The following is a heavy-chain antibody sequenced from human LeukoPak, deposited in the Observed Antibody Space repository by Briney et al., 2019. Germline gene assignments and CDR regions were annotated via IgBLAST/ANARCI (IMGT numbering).Heavy chain of an antibody. CDR2: IYYRGNT. Sequence: PSETLSLTCTVSGGSISSSSYYWGWVRQPPGKGLEWIGSIYYRGNTYYNPSLKSRVTISVDTSKNQFSLKLSSVTAAGTAVYYCARHRTRDGSTSFDYWGQGTLVTVSS. CDR1: GGSISSSSYY. J-gene: IGHJ4*02. V-gene: IGHV4-39*01. D-gene: IGHD5-24*01. CDR3: ARHRTRDGSTSFDY.